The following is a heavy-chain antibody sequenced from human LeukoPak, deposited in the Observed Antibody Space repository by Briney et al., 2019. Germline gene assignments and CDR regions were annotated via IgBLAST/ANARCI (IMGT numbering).Heavy chain of an antibody. J-gene: IGHJ3*02. CDR1: GFTFSSYG. Sequence: PGGSLRLSCAASGFTFSSYGMHWVRQAPGKGLEWVAFIRYDGSNKYYADFVKGRFTISRDNSKNTQYLQMDSLRAEDTAVYYCARGHYYDSSGYYNDAFDIWGQGTMVTVSS. CDR2: IRYDGSNK. V-gene: IGHV3-30*02. CDR3: ARGHYYDSSGYYNDAFDI. D-gene: IGHD3-22*01.